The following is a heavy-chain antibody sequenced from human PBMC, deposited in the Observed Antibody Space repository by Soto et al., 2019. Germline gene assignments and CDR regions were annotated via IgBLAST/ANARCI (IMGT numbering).Heavy chain of an antibody. J-gene: IGHJ4*02. D-gene: IGHD6-6*01. CDR1: GFTFSSYA. CDR3: AKRGSSSTFDY. V-gene: IGHV3-23*01. Sequence: GGSLRLSCAASGFTFSSYAMSWVRQAPGKGLEWVSVISGSDDSTYYADSVKGRFTISRDNSKNTLYLQMNSLRAEDTAVYYYAKRGSSSTFDYWGQGTLVTVSS. CDR2: ISGSDDST.